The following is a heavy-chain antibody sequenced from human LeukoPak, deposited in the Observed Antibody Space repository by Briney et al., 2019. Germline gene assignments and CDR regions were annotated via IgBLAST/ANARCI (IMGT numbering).Heavy chain of an antibody. J-gene: IGHJ4*02. CDR3: ARTYYYDSSGSLDN. CDR1: GYTFTSYG. Sequence: ASVTVSCTASGYTFTSYGISWVRQAPGQGLEWMGWISAYNGNTNYAQKLQGRVTMTTDTSTSTAYMELRSLRSDDTAVYYCARTYYYDSSGSLDNWGQGTLVTVSS. CDR2: ISAYNGNT. D-gene: IGHD3-22*01. V-gene: IGHV1-18*01.